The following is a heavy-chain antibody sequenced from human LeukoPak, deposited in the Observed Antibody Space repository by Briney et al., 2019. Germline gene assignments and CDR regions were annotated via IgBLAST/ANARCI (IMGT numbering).Heavy chain of an antibody. CDR2: INHSGST. D-gene: IGHD3-3*01. J-gene: IGHJ4*02. CDR3: ARGGRFSGPGY. V-gene: IGHV4-34*01. CDR1: GGSFSGYY. Sequence: SETLSLTCAVYGGSFSGYYWSWIRQPPGKGLEWIGEINHSGSTHYNPSLKSRVTISVDTSKNQFSLKLSSVTAADTAVYYCARGGRFSGPGYWGQGTLVTVSS.